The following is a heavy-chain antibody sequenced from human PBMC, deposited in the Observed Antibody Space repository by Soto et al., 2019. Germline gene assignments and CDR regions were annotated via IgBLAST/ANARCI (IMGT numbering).Heavy chain of an antibody. CDR3: ARGTESAYDFWSGYYYWFDP. D-gene: IGHD3-3*01. CDR2: INHSGST. V-gene: IGHV4-34*01. CDR1: GGSFSGYY. J-gene: IGHJ5*02. Sequence: SETLSLTCAVYGGSFSGYYWSWIRQPPGKGLEWIGEINHSGSTNYNPSLKSRVTISVDASKNQFSLKLSSVTAADTAVYYCARGTESAYDFWSGYYYWFDPWGQGTLVTVSS.